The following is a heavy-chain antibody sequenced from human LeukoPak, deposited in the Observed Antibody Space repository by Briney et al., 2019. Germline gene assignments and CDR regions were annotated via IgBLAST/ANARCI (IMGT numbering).Heavy chain of an antibody. V-gene: IGHV3-30*03. CDR2: ISYDGSNK. J-gene: IGHJ4*02. Sequence: GGSLRLSCAASGFTFSSYGMHWVRQAPGKGLEWVAVISYDGSNKYYADSVKGRFTISRDNSKNTLYLQMNSLRAEDTAVYYCARDTENIMTRGPLDYWGQGTLVTVSS. D-gene: IGHD3-10*01. CDR3: ARDTENIMTRGPLDY. CDR1: GFTFSSYG.